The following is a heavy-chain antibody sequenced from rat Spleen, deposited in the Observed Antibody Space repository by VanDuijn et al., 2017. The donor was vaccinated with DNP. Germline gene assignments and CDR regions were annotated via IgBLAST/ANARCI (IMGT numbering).Heavy chain of an antibody. CDR2: ITYSGGST. D-gene: IGHD1-5*01. V-gene: IGHV5S23*01. CDR3: SRRGYRYNYDYALDV. J-gene: IGHJ4*01. CDR1: GFTFSNYD. Sequence: EVQVVESGGGLVQPGRSLKLSCAASGFTFSNYDMAWVRQAPTKGLEWVSSITYSGGSTYYRDSVKGRFTISRDNAKTTLYLQMDSLRSEDTATYFCSRRGYRYNYDYALDVWGQGTSVTVSS.